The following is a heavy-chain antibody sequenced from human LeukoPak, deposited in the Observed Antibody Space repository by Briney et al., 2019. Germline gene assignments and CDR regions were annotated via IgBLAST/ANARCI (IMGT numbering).Heavy chain of an antibody. CDR2: IYTSGST. D-gene: IGHD1-26*01. Sequence: SETLSLTCTVSGGSISSGSYYWSWIRQPAGKGLKWIGRIYTSGSTNYIPSLKSRVTISVDTSKNPLSLQLSCVTAADTAVYYCARERPAIVGDAPIDYWGQGTLVTVSS. J-gene: IGHJ4*02. V-gene: IGHV4-61*02. CDR3: ARERPAIVGDAPIDY. CDR1: GGSISSGSYY.